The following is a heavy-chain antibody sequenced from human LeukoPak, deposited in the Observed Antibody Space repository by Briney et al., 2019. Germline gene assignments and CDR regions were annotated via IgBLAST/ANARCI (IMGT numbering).Heavy chain of an antibody. CDR3: AREDYDILTGYPRFDP. D-gene: IGHD3-9*01. CDR2: IYTSGST. Sequence: SETLSLTCTVSGVSISSGSYYWSWIRQPAGKGLEWIGRIYTSGSTNYNPSLKSRVTISVDTSKNQFSLKLSSVTAADTAVHYCAREDYDILTGYPRFDPWGQGTLVTVSS. V-gene: IGHV4-61*02. J-gene: IGHJ5*02. CDR1: GVSISSGSYY.